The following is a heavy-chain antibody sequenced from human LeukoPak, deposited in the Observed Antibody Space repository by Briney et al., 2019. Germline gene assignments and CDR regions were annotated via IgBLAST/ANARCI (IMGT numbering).Heavy chain of an antibody. Sequence: GESLKISCKSSGYSFTNYWIGWVRQMPGKGLEWMGLNYPGNSETRYSPSFQGQVTISADKSITTAYLQWSSLKASDTAVYYCARLRYYGSGSYVDYWGQGTLVTVSS. CDR3: ARLRYYGSGSYVDY. D-gene: IGHD3-10*01. J-gene: IGHJ4*02. V-gene: IGHV5-51*01. CDR1: GYSFTNYW. CDR2: NYPGNSET.